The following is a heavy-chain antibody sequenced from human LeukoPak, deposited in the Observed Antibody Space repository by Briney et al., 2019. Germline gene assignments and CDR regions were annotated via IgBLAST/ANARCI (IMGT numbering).Heavy chain of an antibody. D-gene: IGHD2-21*02. CDR2: ILTGGNT. J-gene: IGHJ4*02. Sequence: SETLSLTCTASGGSISSYYWSWIRQPAGRGLEWIGRILTGGNTNYNPSLKSRVTMSGDRSKNQCSLKLSSVTAADTAVYSCASVGDSATYFDYWGQGTLVTVSS. CDR1: GGSISSYY. CDR3: ASVGDSATYFDY. V-gene: IGHV4-4*07.